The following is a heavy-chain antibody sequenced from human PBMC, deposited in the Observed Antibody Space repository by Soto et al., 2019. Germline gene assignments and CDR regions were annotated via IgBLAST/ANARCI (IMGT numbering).Heavy chain of an antibody. CDR3: ARGPGDGSGSYYFDY. J-gene: IGHJ4*02. D-gene: IGHD3-10*01. V-gene: IGHV4-34*01. CDR2: INHSGSI. Sequence: ETLSLTCAVYGGSFSGYYWSWIRQPPGKGLEWIGEINHSGSINYNPSLKSRVTISVDTSKNQFSLKLSSVTAADTAVYYCARGPGDGSGSYYFDYWGQGTLVTVSS. CDR1: GGSFSGYY.